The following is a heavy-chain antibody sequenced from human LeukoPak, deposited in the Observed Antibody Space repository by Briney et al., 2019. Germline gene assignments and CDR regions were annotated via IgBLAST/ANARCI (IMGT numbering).Heavy chain of an antibody. V-gene: IGHV3-21*01. CDR3: AREFFVAGTGHFQH. CDR2: ISSSSSYI. J-gene: IGHJ1*01. D-gene: IGHD1-1*01. Sequence: GGSLRLSCAASGFTFSSYSMNWVRQAPGKGLEWVSSISSSSSYIYYADSVKGRFTISRDNAKNSLYQQMNSLRAEDTAVYYCAREFFVAGTGHFQHWGQGTLVTVSS. CDR1: GFTFSSYS.